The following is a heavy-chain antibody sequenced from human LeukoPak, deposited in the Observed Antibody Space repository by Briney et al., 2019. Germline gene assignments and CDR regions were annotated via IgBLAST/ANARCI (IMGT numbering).Heavy chain of an antibody. J-gene: IGHJ4*02. CDR1: GFTFSSYE. D-gene: IGHD3-10*01. CDR3: ARDIISPGFGELFRDY. CDR2: ISSSGSTI. V-gene: IGHV3-48*03. Sequence: PGGSLRLSCAASGFTFSSYEMNWVRQAPGKGLEWVSYISSSGSTIYYADSVKGRFTISRDNAKNSLYLQMNSLRAEDTAVYYCARDIISPGFGELFRDYWGQGTLVTVSS.